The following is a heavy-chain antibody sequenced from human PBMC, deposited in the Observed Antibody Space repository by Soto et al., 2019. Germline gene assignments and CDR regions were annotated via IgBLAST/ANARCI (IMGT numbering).Heavy chain of an antibody. D-gene: IGHD2-2*03. CDR2: IYYSGSA. Sequence: SETLSLTCTISGGSISGFYWGWIRQPPGKGLEWIGNIYYSGSANYDPSLKSRVTISLDTSKNQFSLKLGSVTAADTAVYYCARTGERWILGYYFDYWGQGTLVTVSS. CDR1: GGSISGFY. V-gene: IGHV4-59*12. J-gene: IGHJ4*02. CDR3: ARTGERWILGYYFDY.